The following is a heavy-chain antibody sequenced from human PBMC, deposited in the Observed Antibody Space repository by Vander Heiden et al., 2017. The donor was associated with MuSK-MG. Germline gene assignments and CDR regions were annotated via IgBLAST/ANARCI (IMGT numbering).Heavy chain of an antibody. J-gene: IGHJ4*02. CDR1: GFTFSSIS. CDR3: GRVCGVYGDLLFDS. D-gene: IGHD4-17*01. CDR2: ISSSSNII. V-gene: IGHV3-48*01. Sequence: EVQLVESGGGLVQPGGSLRPSCVASGFTFSSISMNWVRQAPGKGLEWVSYISSSSNIIYYADVVKGRFTISRDNAKMSLYLQMNSISAEDTAVYYCGRVCGVYGDLLFDSWGQVSLVTVSS.